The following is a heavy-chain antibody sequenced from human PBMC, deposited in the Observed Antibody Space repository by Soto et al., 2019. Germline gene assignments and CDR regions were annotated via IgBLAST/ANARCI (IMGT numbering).Heavy chain of an antibody. V-gene: IGHV3-21*04. D-gene: IGHD2-2*01. Sequence: GGSLRLSCAASGFTFSSYSMNWVRQAPGKGLEWVSSISSSSSYIYYADSVKGRFTISRDNAKNSLYLQMNSLRVEDTAVYYCAQDRGCSGSTCYQAYWGPGTLVTVSS. CDR1: GFTFSSYS. CDR3: AQDRGCSGSTCYQAY. CDR2: ISSSSSYI. J-gene: IGHJ4*02.